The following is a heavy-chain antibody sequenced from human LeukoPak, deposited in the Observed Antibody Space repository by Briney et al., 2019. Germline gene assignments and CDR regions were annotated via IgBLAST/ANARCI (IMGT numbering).Heavy chain of an antibody. CDR1: GYTFTSYG. V-gene: IGHV1-18*01. Sequence: ASVKVSCKASGYTFTSYGISWVRQAPGQGPEWMGWISAYIGNTNSAQKLQGRVTMTTDTSTTTAYTQLRSLRSDATAVYYCARDYGDYLLDSPQFDYWGQGTLVTVSS. D-gene: IGHD4-17*01. CDR2: ISAYIGNT. J-gene: IGHJ4*02. CDR3: ARDYGDYLLDSPQFDY.